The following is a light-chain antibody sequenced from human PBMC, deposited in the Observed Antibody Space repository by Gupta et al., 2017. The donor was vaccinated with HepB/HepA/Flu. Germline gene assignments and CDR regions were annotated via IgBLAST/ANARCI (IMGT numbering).Light chain of an antibody. CDR2: GAS. CDR3: QQDDSSPWT. V-gene: IGKV3-20*01. CDR1: QSVSSSY. Sequence: EIVLTQSPGTLSLSPGERATLSCRASQSVSSSYLAWYQQKPGQAPRLLIYGASSRATAIPDRFSGSASGTDFTLTISILDAEDSAVYYCQQDDSSPWTFGQGTKVEIK. J-gene: IGKJ1*01.